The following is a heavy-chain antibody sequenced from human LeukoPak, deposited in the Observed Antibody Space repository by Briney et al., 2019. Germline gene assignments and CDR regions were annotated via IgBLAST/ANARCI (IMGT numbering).Heavy chain of an antibody. CDR2: INHSGST. CDR3: ARDIYYYDSSGSQTLDY. V-gene: IGHV4-34*01. J-gene: IGHJ4*02. Sequence: SETLSLTCAVYGGSFSGYYWSWIRQPPGKGLEWLGEINHSGSTNYNPSLKSRATISVDTSKNQFSLKLSSVTAADTAVYYCARDIYYYDSSGSQTLDYWGQGTLVTVSS. CDR1: GGSFSGYY. D-gene: IGHD3-22*01.